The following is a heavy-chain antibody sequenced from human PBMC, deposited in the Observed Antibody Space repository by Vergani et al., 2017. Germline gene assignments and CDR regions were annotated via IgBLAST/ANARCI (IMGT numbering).Heavy chain of an antibody. Sequence: QVQLQQLGAGLSKPSETLSLTCAVYAASFSGYYCSWIRQPPGKGLEWIGEINHSGSTNYNPSLKSRVTISVDTSKNQFSLKLSSVTAVDTAVYYCASRGGTTKYGMDVWGQGTTVTVSS. J-gene: IGHJ6*02. D-gene: IGHD1-7*01. CDR2: INHSGST. CDR3: ASRGGTTKYGMDV. CDR1: AASFSGYY. V-gene: IGHV4-34*01.